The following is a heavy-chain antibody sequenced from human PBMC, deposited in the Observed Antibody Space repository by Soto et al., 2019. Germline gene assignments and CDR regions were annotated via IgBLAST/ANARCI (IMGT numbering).Heavy chain of an antibody. J-gene: IGHJ6*02. D-gene: IGHD3-16*01. V-gene: IGHV1-3*01. CDR3: ARGGLALMDV. CDR1: GYTFNSYA. Sequence: QVQLVQSGAEVKKPGASVKVSCKASGYTFNSYAMHWVRQAPGQRLEWMGWINAGNGNTKYSQKFQGRVTITRDTSASTAHMELSSLRSEDTAVYYCARGGLALMDVWGQGTTVTVSS. CDR2: INAGNGNT.